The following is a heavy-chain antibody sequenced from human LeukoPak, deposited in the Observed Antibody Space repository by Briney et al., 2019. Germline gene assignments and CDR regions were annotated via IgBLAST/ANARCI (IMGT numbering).Heavy chain of an antibody. Sequence: PGGSLRLSCAASGFTFSSYGMHWVRQAPGKGLEWVSTISRSGDITYYADSVKGRFTISRDNSKNTLYLQMNSLRAGDTAIYYCATGSTAVAGTKYWGQGILVTVSS. V-gene: IGHV3-23*01. J-gene: IGHJ4*02. CDR1: GFTFSSYG. CDR3: ATGSTAVAGTKY. D-gene: IGHD6-19*01. CDR2: ISRSGDIT.